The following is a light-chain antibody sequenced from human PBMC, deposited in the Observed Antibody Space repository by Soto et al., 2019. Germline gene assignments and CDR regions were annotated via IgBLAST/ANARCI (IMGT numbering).Light chain of an antibody. Sequence: QSALTQPRSMSGSPAQAVTISCTGTSSDVSGYNYVSWYQQHPGKAPKLMIYDVSQRPSGVPDRFSGSKSGNTASLTISGLQAEDEADYYCCSYAGSYTWVFGGGTQLTVL. CDR2: DVS. CDR3: CSYAGSYTWV. CDR1: SSDVSGYNY. V-gene: IGLV2-11*01. J-gene: IGLJ2*01.